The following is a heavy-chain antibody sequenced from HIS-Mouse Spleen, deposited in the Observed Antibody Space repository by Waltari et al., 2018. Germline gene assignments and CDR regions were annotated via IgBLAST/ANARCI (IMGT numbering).Heavy chain of an antibody. D-gene: IGHD3-10*01. V-gene: IGHV1-2*02. Sequence: QVQLVQSGAEVKKPGASVKVSCKASGYPFTGAYMPWVRQAPGQGLEWMGWINPNSGGTNYAQKFQGRVTMTRDTSISTAYMELSRLRSDDTAVYYCARGVWFGEGRLDYWGQGTLVTVSS. CDR1: GYPFTGAY. J-gene: IGHJ4*02. CDR2: INPNSGGT. CDR3: ARGVWFGEGRLDY.